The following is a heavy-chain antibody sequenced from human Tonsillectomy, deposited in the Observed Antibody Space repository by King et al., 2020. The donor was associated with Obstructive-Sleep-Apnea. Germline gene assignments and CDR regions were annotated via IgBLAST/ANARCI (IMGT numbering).Heavy chain of an antibody. Sequence: VQLVQSGAEVKNPGASVKVSCKASGYSFTTYDINWVRQATGQGLEWMGWMNPNSGNTGYAQKFQGRVTMTRNTSISTAFMELRSLTSEDTAVYYCARGTRNFDYWGQGTLVTVSS. CDR2: MNPNSGNT. CDR3: ARGTRNFDY. J-gene: IGHJ4*02. CDR1: GYSFTTYD. V-gene: IGHV1-8*01.